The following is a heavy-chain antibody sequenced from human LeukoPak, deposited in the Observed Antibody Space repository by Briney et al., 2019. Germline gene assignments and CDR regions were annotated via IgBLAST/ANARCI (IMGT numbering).Heavy chain of an antibody. D-gene: IGHD6-6*01. CDR3: AKDRSSSSPDYFDY. J-gene: IGHJ4*02. Sequence: GGSLRLSCAASGFTFDDYTMHWFRQAPGKGLEWVSLISWDGGSTYYADSVKGRFTISRDNSKNSLYLQMNSLRTEDTALYYCAKDRSSSSPDYFDYWGQGTLVTVSS. V-gene: IGHV3-43*01. CDR1: GFTFDDYT. CDR2: ISWDGGST.